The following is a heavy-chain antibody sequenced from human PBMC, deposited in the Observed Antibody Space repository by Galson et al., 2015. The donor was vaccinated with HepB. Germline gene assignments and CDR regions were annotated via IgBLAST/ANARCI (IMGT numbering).Heavy chain of an antibody. CDR1: GYSFSNFW. CDR2: IYPGDSYT. J-gene: IGHJ4*02. V-gene: IGHV5-51*03. CDR3: ASRHSYFRSGTWYNVSDY. Sequence: QSGAEVKKPGESLKISCKGSGYSFSNFWIGWVRQMPGKGLEWMGIIYPGDSYTDYSPSFQGHVTISADKSITTAYLQWSSLKASDTAMYYCASRHSYFRSGTWYNVSDYWGQGTLVTVSS. D-gene: IGHD3-10*01.